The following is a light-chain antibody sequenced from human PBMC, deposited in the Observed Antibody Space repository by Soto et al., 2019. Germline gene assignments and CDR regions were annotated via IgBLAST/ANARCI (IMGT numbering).Light chain of an antibody. Sequence: EIGVKQSAGTLSVYKGARATLSCRARQTIDTNLAWYQQKPGQAPRLLIFGASTRATGIPARFSGSGSGTEFSLTITSLQSEDFALYYCQQYNNRPPCTFGQRTKV. CDR2: GAS. CDR1: QTIDTN. J-gene: IGKJ1*01. CDR3: QQYNNRPPCT. V-gene: IGKV3-15*01.